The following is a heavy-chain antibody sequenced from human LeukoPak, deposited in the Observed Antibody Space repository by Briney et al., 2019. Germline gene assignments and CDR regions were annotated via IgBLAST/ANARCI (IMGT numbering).Heavy chain of an antibody. CDR1: GFTFSLFG. CDR2: IRYDGSDK. V-gene: IGHV3-30*02. Sequence: PGGSLRLSCAASGFTFSLFGMHWVRQAPGKGLEWVTFIRYDGSDKYYADSVKGRFTISRDNAKNSLYLQMNSLRAEDTAVYYCAREGDYYDSSGYQLFFDYWGQGTLVTVSS. J-gene: IGHJ4*02. CDR3: AREGDYYDSSGYQLFFDY. D-gene: IGHD3-22*01.